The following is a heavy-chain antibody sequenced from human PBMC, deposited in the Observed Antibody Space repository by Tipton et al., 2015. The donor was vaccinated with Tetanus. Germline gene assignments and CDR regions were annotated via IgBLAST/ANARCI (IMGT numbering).Heavy chain of an antibody. J-gene: IGHJ4*02. CDR2: ISRSGDTI. D-gene: IGHD3-10*01. CDR1: GFSFSDYY. V-gene: IGHV3-11*01. Sequence: SLRLSCAASGFSFSDYYMSWIRQAPEKGLEWLSYISRSGDTISYADSVKGRFTISRDNAKNSLYLQMDSLRAEDTAVYYCARGIWFGPGPKFYFDSWGQGTLVAVSS. CDR3: ARGIWFGPGPKFYFDS.